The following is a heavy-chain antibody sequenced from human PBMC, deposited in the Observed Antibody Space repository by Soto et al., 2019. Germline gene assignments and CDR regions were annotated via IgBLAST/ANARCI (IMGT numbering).Heavy chain of an antibody. J-gene: IGHJ6*02. Sequence: PGGSLRLSCAASGFTFSSYAMSWVRQAPGKGLEWVSAISGSGGSTYYADSVKGRFTISRDNSKNTLYLQMNSLRDEDTAVYYCAGDLSPLVEVPDFCGMDVWGQGTTVTVS. CDR2: ISGSGGST. CDR3: AGDLSPLVEVPDFCGMDV. V-gene: IGHV3-23*01. CDR1: GFTFSSYA. D-gene: IGHD2-2*01.